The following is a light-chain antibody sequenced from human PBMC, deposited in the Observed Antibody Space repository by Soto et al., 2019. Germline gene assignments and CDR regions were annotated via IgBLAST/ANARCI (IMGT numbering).Light chain of an antibody. CDR1: SSDVGGYNY. Sequence: ALTQPRSVSGSPGQSVTISCTGTSSDVGGYNYVSWYQQHPGKAPKLMIYDVSKWPSGVPDRFSGSKSGNTASLTISGLQAEDEADYYCCSYAGNSLWVFGGGTKLTVL. CDR2: DVS. J-gene: IGLJ3*02. V-gene: IGLV2-11*01. CDR3: CSYAGNSLWV.